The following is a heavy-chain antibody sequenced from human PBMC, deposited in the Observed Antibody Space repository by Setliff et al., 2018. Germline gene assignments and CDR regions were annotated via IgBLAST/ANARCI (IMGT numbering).Heavy chain of an antibody. J-gene: IGHJ4*02. CDR2: IYYRGST. D-gene: IGHD3-22*01. Sequence: SETLSLTCAVYGGSFSTYYWGWIRQPPGKGLEWIVTIYYRGSTYYSPSLKSRVTISVDTSKNQFSLKLSSVTAADTAVYYCARTTTYYYDSSGYYPLDYWGQGTLVTVSS. V-gene: IGHV4-39*01. CDR1: GGSFSTYY. CDR3: ARTTTYYYDSSGYYPLDY.